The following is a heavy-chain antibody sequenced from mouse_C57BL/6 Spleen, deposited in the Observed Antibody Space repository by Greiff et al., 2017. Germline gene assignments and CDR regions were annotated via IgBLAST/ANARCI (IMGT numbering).Heavy chain of an antibody. V-gene: IGHV5-16*02. J-gene: IGHJ1*03. Sequence: EVQRVESEGGLVQPGSSMKLSCTASGFTFSDYYMAWVRQVPEKGLEWVANINYDGSSTYYLDSLKSRFIISRDNAKNILYLQMSSLKSEDTATYYCARRANWDWYFDVWGTGTTVTVSS. CDR1: GFTFSDYY. CDR2: INYDGSST. CDR3: ARRANWDWYFDV. D-gene: IGHD4-1*01.